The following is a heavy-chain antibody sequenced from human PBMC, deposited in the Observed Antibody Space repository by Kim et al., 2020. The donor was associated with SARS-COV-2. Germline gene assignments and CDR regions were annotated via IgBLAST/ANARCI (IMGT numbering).Heavy chain of an antibody. CDR3: AREATMVRGVRPYYYGMDV. CDR2: INTNTGNP. D-gene: IGHD3-10*01. V-gene: IGHV7-4-1*02. CDR1: GYTFTSYA. Sequence: ASVKVSCKASGYTFTSYAMNWVRQAPGQGLEWMGWINTNTGNPTYAQGFTGRFVFSLDTSVSTAYLQISSLKAEDTAVYYCAREATMVRGVRPYYYGMDVWGQGTTVTVSS. J-gene: IGHJ6*02.